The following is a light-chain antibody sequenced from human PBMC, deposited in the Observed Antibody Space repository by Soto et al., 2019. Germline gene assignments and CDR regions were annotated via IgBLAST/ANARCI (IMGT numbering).Light chain of an antibody. CDR1: SSDVGGYNY. Sequence: QSALTRPASVSGSPGQSITISCTGTSSDVGGYNYVSWYQQHPGKAPKLMIYDVSNRPSGVSNRFSGSKSGNTASLTISGLQAQDEADYYWSSYTSSSPPHVVFGGGTKVTVL. CDR3: SSYTSSSPPHVV. J-gene: IGLJ2*01. CDR2: DVS. V-gene: IGLV2-14*01.